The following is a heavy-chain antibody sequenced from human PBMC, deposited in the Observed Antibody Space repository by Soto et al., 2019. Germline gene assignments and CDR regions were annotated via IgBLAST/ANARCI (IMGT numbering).Heavy chain of an antibody. CDR1: GYTFTSYY. V-gene: IGHV1-46*03. CDR3: ARDLGDTAMGPCFDY. Sequence: DSRRVSCAGSGYTFTSYYMHWVRQAPGQGLEWMGIINPSGGSTSYAQKFQGRVTMTRDTSTSTVYMELSSLRSEDTAVYYCARDLGDTAMGPCFDYWGQGTLVTVSS. CDR2: INPSGGST. J-gene: IGHJ4*02. D-gene: IGHD5-18*01.